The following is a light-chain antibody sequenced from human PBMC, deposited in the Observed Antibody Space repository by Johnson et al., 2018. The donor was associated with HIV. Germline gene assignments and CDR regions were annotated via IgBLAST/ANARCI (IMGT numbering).Light chain of an antibody. CDR2: ENN. Sequence: QSVLTQPPSVSAAPGQKVTISCSGSSSNIGNNYVSWYQQLPGTAPKLLIYENNKRPSGIPDRFSGSKSGTSATLGITGLQTGDDADYYCGTWDSSLSAGGVFGTGTKVTVL. CDR1: SSNIGNNY. J-gene: IGLJ1*01. V-gene: IGLV1-51*02. CDR3: GTWDSSLSAGGV.